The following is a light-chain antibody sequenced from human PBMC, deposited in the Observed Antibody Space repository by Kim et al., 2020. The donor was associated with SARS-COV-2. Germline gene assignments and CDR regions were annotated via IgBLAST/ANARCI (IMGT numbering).Light chain of an antibody. CDR1: QSVSNN. Sequence: PGQTATLSCRASQSVSNNVAWYQQKPGQAPRLLIYGASTRATDVPARFSGSGSGTDFTLTISSLQSEDLAVYHCQQYDDWPPSTFGQGTKVEIK. J-gene: IGKJ1*01. CDR2: GAS. CDR3: QQYDDWPPST. V-gene: IGKV3-15*01.